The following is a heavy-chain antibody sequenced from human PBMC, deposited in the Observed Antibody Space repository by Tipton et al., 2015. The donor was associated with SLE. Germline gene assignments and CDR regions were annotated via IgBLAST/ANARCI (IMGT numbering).Heavy chain of an antibody. CDR1: GVSISSVGYY. CDR3: ARDEYRYDGTGYHLLGHFAY. D-gene: IGHD3-22*01. J-gene: IGHJ4*02. CDR2: IYYTGNT. V-gene: IGHV4-31*03. Sequence: TLSLTCSVSGVSISSVGYYWNWIRQHPGKGLEWIGDIYYTGNTFYNPSLKSRVTISLDTTKNQFSLKLSSVTAADTAVYYCARDEYRYDGTGYHLLGHFAYWGQGTLVTVSS.